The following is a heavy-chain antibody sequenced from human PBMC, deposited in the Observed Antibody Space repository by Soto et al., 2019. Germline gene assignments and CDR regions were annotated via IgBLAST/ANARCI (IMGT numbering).Heavy chain of an antibody. J-gene: IGHJ6*02. CDR1: GGTFRSYA. CDR3: AREAPGGYSYGHGYYYYGMDV. V-gene: IGHV1-69*01. Sequence: QVQLVQSGAEVKKPGSSVNVSCKASGGTFRSYAISWVRQAPGHGLEWMGGIIPIFGTANYAQKFQGRVTITADESTSTAYMELSGMRSEDTAMYYCAREAPGGYSYGHGYYYYGMDVWGQGTTVTVSS. CDR2: IIPIFGTA. D-gene: IGHD5-18*01.